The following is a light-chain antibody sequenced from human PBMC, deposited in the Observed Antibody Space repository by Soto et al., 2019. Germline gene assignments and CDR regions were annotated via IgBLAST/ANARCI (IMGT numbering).Light chain of an antibody. CDR1: QTISSW. Sequence: DIQMTQSPSTLSGSVGDRVTITCRASQTISSWLAWYQQKPGKAPKLLIYKASTLKSGGPSRFSSSGSATEFILTISSLQPDDFATYYCQHYNSYSEAFGQGTKVELK. J-gene: IGKJ1*01. CDR3: QHYNSYSEA. V-gene: IGKV1-5*03. CDR2: KAS.